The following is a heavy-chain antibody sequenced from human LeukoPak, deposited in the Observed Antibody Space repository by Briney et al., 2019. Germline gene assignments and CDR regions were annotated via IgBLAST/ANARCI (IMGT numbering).Heavy chain of an antibody. CDR2: IKQDGSEK. V-gene: IGHV3-7*01. CDR1: GFTFSSYW. J-gene: IGHJ3*02. CDR3: AKLPDGYSSGSDAFDI. D-gene: IGHD6-19*01. Sequence: PGGSLRLSCAASGFTFSSYWMSWVRQAPGKGLEWVANIKQDGSEKYHVDSVKGRFTISRDNAKNSLYLQMNSLRAEDTAVYYCAKLPDGYSSGSDAFDIWGQGTMVTVSS.